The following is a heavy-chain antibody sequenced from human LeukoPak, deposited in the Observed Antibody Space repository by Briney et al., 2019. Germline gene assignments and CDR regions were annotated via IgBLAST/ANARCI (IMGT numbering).Heavy chain of an antibody. Sequence: SETLSLTCTVSGGSISSYYWSWIRQPPGKGLEWIGYIYYSGSTNYNPSLKSRVTISVDTSKNQFSLKLSSVTAAGMAVYYCARDAGYGGYYYYGMDVWGQGTTVTVSS. D-gene: IGHD4-23*01. CDR2: IYYSGST. CDR1: GGSISSYY. J-gene: IGHJ6*02. CDR3: ARDAGYGGYYYYGMDV. V-gene: IGHV4-59*12.